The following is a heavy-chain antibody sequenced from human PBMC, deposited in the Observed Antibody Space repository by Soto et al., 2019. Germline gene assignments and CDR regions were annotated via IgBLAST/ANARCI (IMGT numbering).Heavy chain of an antibody. D-gene: IGHD3-10*01. Sequence: QVQLVESGGGVVQPGRSLRLSCAASGFTFSSYGMHWVRQAPGKGLEWVAVIWYDGSNKYYADSVKGRFTISRDNSKNTLYLQMSSLRAEDTAVYYCARARGYYYGMDVWGQGTTVTVSS. CDR1: GFTFSSYG. CDR2: IWYDGSNK. J-gene: IGHJ6*02. CDR3: ARARGYYYGMDV. V-gene: IGHV3-33*01.